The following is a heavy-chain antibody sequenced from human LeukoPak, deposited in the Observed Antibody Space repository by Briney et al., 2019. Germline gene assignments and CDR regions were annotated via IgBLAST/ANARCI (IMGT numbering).Heavy chain of an antibody. CDR3: ARVYYSNSYDYWYFDL. J-gene: IGHJ2*01. D-gene: IGHD6-13*01. CDR2: IYYSGST. CDR1: GGSIRSYY. Sequence: PSETLSLTCTVSGGSIRSYYWSWIRRPPGKGLERIAYIYYSGSTNYNPSLKSRVTISVDTSKNQFSLKVTSVTAADTAVYYCARVYYSNSYDYWYFDLWGRGTLVTVSS. V-gene: IGHV4-59*01.